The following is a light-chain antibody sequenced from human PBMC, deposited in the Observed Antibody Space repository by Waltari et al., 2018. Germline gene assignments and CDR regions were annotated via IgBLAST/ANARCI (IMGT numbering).Light chain of an antibody. Sequence: DIQMTQSPSTLSASIGDRVTITCRASQRISRWLSWYQQKPEKAPNLLIYKKFSLQSGVPSRFNGSGSGTKFTLTISSLQPEDFATYYCQQYNTYSLWAFGQGTKVEIK. V-gene: IGKV1-5*03. CDR2: KKF. CDR1: QRISRW. CDR3: QQYNTYSLWA. J-gene: IGKJ1*01.